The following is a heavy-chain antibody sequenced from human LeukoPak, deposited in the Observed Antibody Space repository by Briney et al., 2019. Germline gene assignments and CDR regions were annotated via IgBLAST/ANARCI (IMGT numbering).Heavy chain of an antibody. CDR3: AKEELNNWNDEDY. CDR1: GFTFSSYG. J-gene: IGHJ4*02. D-gene: IGHD1-1*01. Sequence: GGSLRLSCAASGFTFSSYGMHWVRQAPGKGLEWVAFIRYDGSNKYYADSVKGRFTISRDNSKDTLYLQMNSLRAEDTAVYYCAKEELNNWNDEDYWGQGTLVTVSS. V-gene: IGHV3-30*02. CDR2: IRYDGSNK.